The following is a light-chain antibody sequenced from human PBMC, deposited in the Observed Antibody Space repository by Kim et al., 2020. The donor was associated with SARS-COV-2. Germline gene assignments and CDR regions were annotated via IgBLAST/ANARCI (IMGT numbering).Light chain of an antibody. V-gene: IGKV4-1*01. Sequence: DIVMTQSPDSLAVSLGERATINCKSSQSIFYTSNNKNYLAWYQQKPGQPPTLLLYWASTRESGVPDRFSGSGSGTDFTLTISNLQAEDVAVYYCQQYYTTPQTFGGGTKVEI. CDR3: QQYYTTPQT. CDR1: QSIFYTSNNKNY. CDR2: WAS. J-gene: IGKJ4*01.